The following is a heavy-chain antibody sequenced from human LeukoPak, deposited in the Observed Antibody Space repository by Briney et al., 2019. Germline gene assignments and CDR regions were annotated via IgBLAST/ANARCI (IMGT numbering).Heavy chain of an antibody. Sequence: GGSLRLSCAASGFTFSTYAMNWVRQAPGKGLEWVSAISGSDGSTYYADSVKGRFTISRDNSKNTLYLQMNSLRAEDTAVYYCAKDLLEYRYYDSSGYNGYWGQGTLVTVSS. V-gene: IGHV3-23*01. CDR2: ISGSDGST. CDR1: GFTFSTYA. J-gene: IGHJ4*02. CDR3: AKDLLEYRYYDSSGYNGY. D-gene: IGHD3-22*01.